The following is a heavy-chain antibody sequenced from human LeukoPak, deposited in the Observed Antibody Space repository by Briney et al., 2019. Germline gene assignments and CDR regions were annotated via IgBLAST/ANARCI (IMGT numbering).Heavy chain of an antibody. Sequence: KPSENLSLNSTVSGGSISSSSYYRGWTRQPPGKGVEGIGSIYYSGSTYYNPSLKSRVTISVDTSKNQFSLKLSSVTAADTAVYYCASLGGVDYYYYYGMDVWGQGTTVTVSS. CDR1: GGSISSSSYY. J-gene: IGHJ6*02. D-gene: IGHD2-8*02. CDR2: IYYSGST. V-gene: IGHV4-39*01. CDR3: ASLGGVDYYYYYGMDV.